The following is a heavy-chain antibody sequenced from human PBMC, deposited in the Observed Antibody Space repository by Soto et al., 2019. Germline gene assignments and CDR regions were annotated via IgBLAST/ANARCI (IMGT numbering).Heavy chain of an antibody. Sequence: GESLKISCAASGFTFSSYWMSWVRQAPGKGLEWVANIKQDGSEKYYVDSVKGRFTISRDNAKNSLYLQMNSLRAEDTAVYYWARAGGYGSGSSTLDYWGQGTLVTVSS. D-gene: IGHD3-10*01. V-gene: IGHV3-7*03. CDR3: ARAGGYGSGSSTLDY. CDR1: GFTFSSYW. CDR2: IKQDGSEK. J-gene: IGHJ4*02.